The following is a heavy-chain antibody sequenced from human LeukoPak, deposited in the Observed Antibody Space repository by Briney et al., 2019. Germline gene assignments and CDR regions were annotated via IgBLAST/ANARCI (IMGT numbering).Heavy chain of an antibody. Sequence: GGSLRLSCAASGFTVSSNYMSWVRQAPGKGLEWVSVIYSGGSTYYADSVKGRFTISRDNSKNTLYLQVNSLRAEDTAVYYCARAPSVYFDYWGQGTLVTVSS. V-gene: IGHV3-53*01. CDR3: ARAPSVYFDY. J-gene: IGHJ4*02. CDR1: GFTVSSNY. CDR2: IYSGGST.